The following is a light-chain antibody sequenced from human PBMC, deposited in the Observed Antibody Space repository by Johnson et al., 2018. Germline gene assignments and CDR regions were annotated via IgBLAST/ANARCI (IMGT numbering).Light chain of an antibody. V-gene: IGLV1-51*02. CDR1: SSNIGNNY. J-gene: IGLJ1*01. CDR2: ENN. CDR3: GTWDRNLSAGNV. Sequence: QSVLTQPPSVSAAPGQKVTISCSGSSSNIGNNYVSWYQQLPGTAPKLLIYENNKRPSGIPDRFSGSKSGQSATLGITGLQTGDEADYYCGTWDRNLSAGNVFGTGTKVPVL.